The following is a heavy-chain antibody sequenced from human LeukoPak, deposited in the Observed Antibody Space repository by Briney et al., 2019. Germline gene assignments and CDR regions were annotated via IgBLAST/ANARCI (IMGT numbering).Heavy chain of an antibody. CDR2: ISVYTGYT. CDR1: GYTFSNYG. Sequence: ASVKVSCKASGYTFSNYGVTWVRQAPGQGLEWMGWISVYTGYTNYAQNFQGRVTMTTDTSTNTAYMELRSLTSDDTAVYFCARDGGYFDWPRPRPGKYYFDYWGQGTLVTVTS. V-gene: IGHV1-18*01. D-gene: IGHD3-9*01. CDR3: ARDGGYFDWPRPRPGKYYFDY. J-gene: IGHJ4*02.